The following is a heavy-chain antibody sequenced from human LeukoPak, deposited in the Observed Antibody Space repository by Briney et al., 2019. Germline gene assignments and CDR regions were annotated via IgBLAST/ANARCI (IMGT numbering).Heavy chain of an antibody. CDR3: ARVAAAYDWYFDL. J-gene: IGHJ2*01. CDR1: GGSISSYY. CDR2: IYYSGST. V-gene: IGHV4-59*01. D-gene: IGHD6-13*01. Sequence: PSETLSLTCTVSGGSISSYYWSWLREPPGKGLEWIGYIYYSGSTNYNPSLKSRVTISVDTSKNQFSLKLSSVTAADTAVYYCARVAAAYDWYFDLWGRGTLVTVSS.